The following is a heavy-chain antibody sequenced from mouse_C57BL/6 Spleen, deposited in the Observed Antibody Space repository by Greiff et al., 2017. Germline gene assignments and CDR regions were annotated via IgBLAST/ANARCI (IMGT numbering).Heavy chain of an antibody. CDR3: AEAPNSYGSSYEECDY. Sequence: EVQLQQSGAELVKPGASVKLSCTASGYNIKDYYMHWVKQRTEQGLEWIGRIDPEDGETKYAPTFQGKATITVDTSSNTAYLQLSSLTSEDTAVYYCAEAPNSYGSSYEECDYWGQGTTLTVSS. D-gene: IGHD1-1*01. CDR1: GYNIKDYY. CDR2: IDPEDGET. V-gene: IGHV14-2*01. J-gene: IGHJ2*01.